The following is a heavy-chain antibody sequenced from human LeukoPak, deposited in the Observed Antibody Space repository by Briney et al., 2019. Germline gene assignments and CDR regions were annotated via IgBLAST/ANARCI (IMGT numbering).Heavy chain of an antibody. J-gene: IGHJ6*03. CDR1: GGSFSGYY. V-gene: IGHV4-34*01. Sequence: PSETLSPTCAVYGGSFSGYYWSWIRQPPGKGLEWIGEINHSGSTNYNPSLKSRVTISVDTSKNQFSLKLSSVTAADTAVYYCARQRRDIVVVPAAFYYYYYMDVWGKGTTVTVSS. CDR2: INHSGST. CDR3: ARQRRDIVVVPAAFYYYYYMDV. D-gene: IGHD2-2*01.